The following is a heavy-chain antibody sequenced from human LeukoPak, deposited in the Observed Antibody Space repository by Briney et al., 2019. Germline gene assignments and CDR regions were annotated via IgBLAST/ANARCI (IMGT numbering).Heavy chain of an antibody. J-gene: IGHJ4*02. Sequence: PGGSLRLSCAASGFTFSGFWMHWVRQAPGKGLVWVSCISFDGSDATYADSVKGRFTISRDNAKNSLYLQVNSLRAEDTAVYYCARDLYDNSGYYGFWGQGTLVTVSS. CDR1: GFTFSGFW. CDR3: ARDLYDNSGYYGF. CDR2: ISFDGSDA. V-gene: IGHV3-74*01. D-gene: IGHD3-22*01.